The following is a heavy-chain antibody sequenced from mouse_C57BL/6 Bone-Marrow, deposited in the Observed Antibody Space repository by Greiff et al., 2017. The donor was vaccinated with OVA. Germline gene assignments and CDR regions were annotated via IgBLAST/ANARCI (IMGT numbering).Heavy chain of an antibody. Sequence: LVESGPELVKPGASVKISCKASGYAFSSSWMNWVKQRTGKGLEWIGRIYTGDGDTTYNGKFKGTATLTADKSSSKAYMQLSSLTSEDSAVYFCARSNGSSDWYFYVWGTGTTVTVSS. CDR3: ARSNGSSDWYFYV. J-gene: IGHJ1*03. CDR2: IYTGDGDT. D-gene: IGHD1-1*01. V-gene: IGHV1-82*01. CDR1: GYAFSSSW.